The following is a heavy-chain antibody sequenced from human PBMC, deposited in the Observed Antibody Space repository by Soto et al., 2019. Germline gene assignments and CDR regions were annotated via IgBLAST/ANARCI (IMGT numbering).Heavy chain of an antibody. V-gene: IGHV1-18*01. D-gene: IGHD4-4*01. Sequence: QVQLVQSGAEVKKPGASVKVSCKASGYAFTNYGISWVRQAPGQGLEWMGWLNTYNGNTNYAQKFQGRVTMTIDTSTSTAHMELRSLKTDDTAVYYCAGAQTPTESDFWGQGTLVSVSS. CDR2: LNTYNGNT. CDR3: AGAQTPTESDF. CDR1: GYAFTNYG. J-gene: IGHJ4*02.